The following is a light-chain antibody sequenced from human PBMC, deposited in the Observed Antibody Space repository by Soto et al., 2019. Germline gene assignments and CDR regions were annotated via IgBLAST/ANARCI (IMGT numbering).Light chain of an antibody. V-gene: IGKV2-30*02. J-gene: IGKJ5*01. Sequence: DVVMTQSPLSLPVTLRQPASISCRSNQSLVHSDGIAYFSWFQQKTGRSPRRLIYKVSNRASGVPARFRGSGSGTDCALKISSVEAEDVGVYYCMQGTHWPITFGQGTRLEIK. CDR3: MQGTHWPIT. CDR1: QSLVHSDGIAY. CDR2: KVS.